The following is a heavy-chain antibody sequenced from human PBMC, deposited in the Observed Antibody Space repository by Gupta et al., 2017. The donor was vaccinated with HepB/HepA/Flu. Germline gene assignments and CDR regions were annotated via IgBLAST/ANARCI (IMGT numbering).Heavy chain of an antibody. V-gene: IGHV1-69*04. Sequence: QVQLVQSGAEVKKPGSSVKVSCKASGGTFSSYAISWVRQAPGQGLEWMGRIIPILGIANYAQKFQGRVTITADKSTSTAYMKLSSLRSEDTAVYYCARDGYYDSSGFLTFYGMDVWGQGTTVTVSS. D-gene: IGHD3-22*01. J-gene: IGHJ6*02. CDR3: ARDGYYDSSGFLTFYGMDV. CDR2: IIPILGIA. CDR1: GGTFSSYA.